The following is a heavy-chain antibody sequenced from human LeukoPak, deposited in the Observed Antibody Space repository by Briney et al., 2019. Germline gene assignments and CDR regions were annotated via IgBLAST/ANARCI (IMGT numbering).Heavy chain of an antibody. Sequence: PGGSLRLSCAASGFTFSSYSMNWGRQAPGKGLEWVSSISSTSIYKYYADSVKGRFTISRDNAKDSLFLQMNSLRAEDTAIYYCARDPRIYCTNGICRDDYFDNWGQGTLVTVSS. J-gene: IGHJ4*02. V-gene: IGHV3-21*01. D-gene: IGHD2-8*01. CDR1: GFTFSSYS. CDR2: ISSTSIYK. CDR3: ARDPRIYCTNGICRDDYFDN.